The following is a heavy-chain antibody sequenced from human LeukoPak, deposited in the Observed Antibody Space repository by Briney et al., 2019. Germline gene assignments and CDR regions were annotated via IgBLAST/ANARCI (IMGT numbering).Heavy chain of an antibody. CDR3: ARDFSSSSPPDAFDI. CDR1: GFTFSSYS. J-gene: IGHJ3*02. CDR2: ISSSSSYI. D-gene: IGHD6-6*01. Sequence: GGSLRLSCAASGFTFSSYSMNWVRQAPGKGLEWVSSISSSSSYIYYADSVKGRFTISRDNAKNSLYLQMNSLRAEDTAVYYCARDFSSSSPPDAFDIWGQGTMVTVSS. V-gene: IGHV3-21*01.